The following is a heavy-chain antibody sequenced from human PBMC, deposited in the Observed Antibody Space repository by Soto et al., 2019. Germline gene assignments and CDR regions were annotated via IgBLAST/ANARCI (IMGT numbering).Heavy chain of an antibody. CDR1: GGSFSGYY. CDR3: ARESHDILTGPPWVWYFDL. J-gene: IGHJ2*01. D-gene: IGHD3-9*01. CDR2: INDRGSI. V-gene: IGHV4-34*01. Sequence: QVPLQQWGAGPLRPLETLSLTCGVSGGSFSGYYWAWIRQSPGKGLEWIGEINDRGSINYNPSLKSRVSTSVDTSKNHCSLNLRSVTAADTAVYYCARESHDILTGPPWVWYFDLWGRGTLVTVSS.